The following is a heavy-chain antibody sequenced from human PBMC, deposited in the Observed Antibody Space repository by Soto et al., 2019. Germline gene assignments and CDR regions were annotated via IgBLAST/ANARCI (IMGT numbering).Heavy chain of an antibody. J-gene: IGHJ4*02. V-gene: IGHV3-7*05. CDR2: INQHGTEK. CDR1: GFNFSNYW. Sequence: EVQLVESGGDLVPPGGSLRLSCVASGFNFSNYWMTWARQAPGKGLEWVANINQHGTEKFYVDSVEGRFSISRDNAYRSVYLQMNSLTAEDTAIYYCATDILDYWGQGTSVTVSS. CDR3: ATDILDY.